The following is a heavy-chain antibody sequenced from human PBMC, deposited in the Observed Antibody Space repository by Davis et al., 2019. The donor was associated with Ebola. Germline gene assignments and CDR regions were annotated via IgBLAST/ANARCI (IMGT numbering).Heavy chain of an antibody. CDR1: GGSFSGYY. J-gene: IGHJ6*02. Sequence: SEPLSPTFAVQGGSFSGYYWSWIRQPPGKGWEWIGEVDHSGSTNYNPSFRSRVIVSEDASKNQFSLKLSSVTAADTAVYYCARGKIVVVVAATHYYYYGMDVWGQGTTVTVSS. CDR3: ARGKIVVVVAATHYYYYGMDV. D-gene: IGHD2-15*01. V-gene: IGHV4-34*01. CDR2: VDHSGST.